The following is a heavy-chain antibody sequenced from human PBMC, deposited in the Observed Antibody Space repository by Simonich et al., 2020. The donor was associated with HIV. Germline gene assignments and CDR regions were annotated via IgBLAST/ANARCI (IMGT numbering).Heavy chain of an antibody. CDR3: ARGHSVIQATVFGY. Sequence: QVQLQESGPGLVKPSETLSLTCAVSGYSITSGYYWGWIRQPPGKGLEWIGSIYHSGSTYDNPSFKSRITIYFDPSKNQFSLTLNSVTAADTAVYYCARGHSVIQATVFGYWGQGTLVTVSS. V-gene: IGHV4-38-2*01. CDR2: IYHSGST. J-gene: IGHJ4*02. CDR1: GYSITSGYY. D-gene: IGHD6-13*01.